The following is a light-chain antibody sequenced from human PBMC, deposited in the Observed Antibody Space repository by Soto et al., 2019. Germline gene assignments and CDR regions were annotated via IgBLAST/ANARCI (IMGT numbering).Light chain of an antibody. CDR1: QSLSTN. V-gene: IGKV3D-15*01. Sequence: EVVMTQSPATLSVSPGERATLSCRSSQSLSTNLAWYQQKPGQAPRLLIYGASIRATDIPARVSGSGSGTEFPLTIASLQSEDSALYYCQQYNNWAPAFAGATEVEIK. CDR3: QQYNNWAPA. J-gene: IGKJ4*01. CDR2: GAS.